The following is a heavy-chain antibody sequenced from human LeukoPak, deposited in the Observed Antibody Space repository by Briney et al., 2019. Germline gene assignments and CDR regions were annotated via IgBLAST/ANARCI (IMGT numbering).Heavy chain of an antibody. CDR2: IYTSGST. V-gene: IGHV4-61*02. J-gene: IGHJ3*02. Sequence: SETLSLTCTVSGGSISSGSYYWSWIRQPAGKGLEWIGRIYTSGSTNYNPSLKSRVTISVDTSKNQFSLKLSSVTAADTAVYYWARDEPDYYDSSGYEPNDAFDIWGQGTMVTVSS. D-gene: IGHD3-22*01. CDR3: ARDEPDYYDSSGYEPNDAFDI. CDR1: GGSISSGSYY.